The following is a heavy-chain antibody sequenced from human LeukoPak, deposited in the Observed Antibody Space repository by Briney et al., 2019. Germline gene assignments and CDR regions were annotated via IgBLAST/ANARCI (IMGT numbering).Heavy chain of an antibody. CDR1: GYTFTSYD. CDR2: MNPNSGNT. J-gene: IGHJ4*02. V-gene: IGHV1-8*03. Sequence: ASVKVSCKASGYTFTSYDINWVRQATGQGHEWMGWMNPNSGNTGYAQKFQGRVTITRNTSISTAYMELSSLRSEGTAVYYCARGVDYVWGSPTPHFDYWGQGTLVTVSS. CDR3: ARGVDYVWGSPTPHFDY. D-gene: IGHD3-16*01.